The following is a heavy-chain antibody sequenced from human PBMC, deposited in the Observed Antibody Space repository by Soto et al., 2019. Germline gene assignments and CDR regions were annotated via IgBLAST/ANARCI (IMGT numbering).Heavy chain of an antibody. Sequence: SETLSLTCAVYGGSFSGYYWSWIRQPPGKGLEWIGEINHSGSTNYNPSLKSRVTISVDTSKNQFSLKLSSVTAADTAVYYCAVLGIAVAGAYWGQGTLVTVSS. CDR3: AVLGIAVAGAY. CDR2: INHSGST. J-gene: IGHJ4*02. D-gene: IGHD6-19*01. CDR1: GGSFSGYY. V-gene: IGHV4-34*01.